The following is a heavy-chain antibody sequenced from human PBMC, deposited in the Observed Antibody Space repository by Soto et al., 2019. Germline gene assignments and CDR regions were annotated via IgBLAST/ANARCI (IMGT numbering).Heavy chain of an antibody. J-gene: IGHJ5*02. V-gene: IGHV4-39*01. Sequence: SETLSLTCTVSGGSLSSSPYYWGWIRRPPGKRLEFIGSINYSGNTYYSPSLKSRVTLSVDTSKNQFSLKVTSVTATDTGLYYCSRRAPEGFDPWGQGTLVTVSS. CDR1: GGSLSSSPYY. CDR2: INYSGNT. CDR3: SRRAPEGFDP.